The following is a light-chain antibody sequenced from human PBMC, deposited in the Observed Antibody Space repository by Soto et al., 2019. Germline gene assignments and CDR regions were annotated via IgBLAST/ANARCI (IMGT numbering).Light chain of an antibody. CDR2: GAS. V-gene: IGKV3-15*01. CDR1: ESANSN. Sequence: EIVMTQSPATVSVSPGERATLSCRASESANSNLAWYQQKPGQAPRLLIYGASTRATGIPARFGGSGSGTEFTLTISSLQSEDFAVYYCQQFQKWPLTFGGGTNVEIK. CDR3: QQFQKWPLT. J-gene: IGKJ4*01.